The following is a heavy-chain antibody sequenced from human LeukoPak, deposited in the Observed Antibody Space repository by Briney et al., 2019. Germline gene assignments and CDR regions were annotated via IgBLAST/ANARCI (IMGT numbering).Heavy chain of an antibody. CDR1: GGTFSSYA. CDR3: ARGLTMVRGVIEWVYSGMDV. J-gene: IGHJ6*02. Sequence: SVEVSCKASGGTFSSYAISWVRQAPGQGLEWMGRVIPILGIANYAQKFQGRVTITADKSTSTAYMELSSLRSEDTAVYYCARGLTMVRGVIEWVYSGMDVWGQGTTVTVSS. V-gene: IGHV1-69*04. CDR2: VIPILGIA. D-gene: IGHD3-10*01.